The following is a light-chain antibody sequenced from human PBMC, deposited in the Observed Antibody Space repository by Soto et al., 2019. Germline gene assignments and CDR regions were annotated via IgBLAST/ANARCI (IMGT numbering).Light chain of an antibody. V-gene: IGKV3-20*01. J-gene: IGKJ2*01. CDR3: QHYGGPVGYT. CDR1: QTVRNNY. CDR2: GAS. Sequence: IVLTQSPHSLSLSPGDRAALSCRASQTVRNNYVAWYQQKPGQAPKLLIYGASSRATDIPGRFSGSGSGTDFALTISRLEPEDFAVYYWQHYGGPVGYTFGQGTKLEIK.